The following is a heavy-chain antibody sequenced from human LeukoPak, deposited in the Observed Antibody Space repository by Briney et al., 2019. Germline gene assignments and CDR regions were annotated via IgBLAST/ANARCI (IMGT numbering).Heavy chain of an antibody. CDR3: ARRGYTYGTIDY. CDR1: GGSISSSSYY. J-gene: IGHJ4*02. Sequence: PSETLSLTCTVSGGSISSSSYYWGWTRQPPGKGLEWIGSISYSGTTYYNPSLKSRVTISVDTSKKQFSLKLTSVTAADTAVYYCARRGYTYGTIDYWGQGTLVTVSS. V-gene: IGHV4-39*01. CDR2: ISYSGTT. D-gene: IGHD5-18*01.